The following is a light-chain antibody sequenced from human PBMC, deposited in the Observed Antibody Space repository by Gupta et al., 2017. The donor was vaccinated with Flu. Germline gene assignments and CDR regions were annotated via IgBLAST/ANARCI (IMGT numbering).Light chain of an antibody. CDR3: QQGDDWPMT. Sequence: PAPLSLSPGERATLSCRASQTVGRFLVWYQQKPGQAPRLLMSDASTRATGIPARFGGSGSGTDFTLTISSLEPEDLAVYFCQQGDDWPMTFGQGTRMEIK. CDR1: QTVGRF. CDR2: DAS. J-gene: IGKJ5*01. V-gene: IGKV3-11*01.